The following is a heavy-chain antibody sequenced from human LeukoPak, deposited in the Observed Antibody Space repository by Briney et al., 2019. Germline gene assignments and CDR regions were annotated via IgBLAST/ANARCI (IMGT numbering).Heavy chain of an antibody. CDR2: VKNDGST. CDR1: GFTFSSRW. CDR3: HPLGYTSN. J-gene: IGHJ4*02. Sequence: PGGSLRLSCVVSGFTSGFTFSSRWMHWVRQAPGKGLVRVSLVKNDGSTNYADSVKGRFTVSRDNAENTLYLQMNNLRVEDTALYFCHPLGYTSNWGQGTLVTVSS. V-gene: IGHV3-74*01. D-gene: IGHD6-13*01.